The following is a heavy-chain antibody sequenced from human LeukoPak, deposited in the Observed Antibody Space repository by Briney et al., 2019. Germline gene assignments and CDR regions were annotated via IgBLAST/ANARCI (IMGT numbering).Heavy chain of an antibody. CDR1: GYSISSGYY. J-gene: IGHJ5*02. Sequence: SETLSLTCTVSGYSISSGYYWGWIRQPPGKGLEWIGSIYHSGSTYYSPSLKSRVTISVDTSKNQFSLKLSSVTAADTAVYYCASLRRFDPWGQGTLVTVSS. CDR3: ASLRRFDP. V-gene: IGHV4-38-2*02. CDR2: IYHSGST.